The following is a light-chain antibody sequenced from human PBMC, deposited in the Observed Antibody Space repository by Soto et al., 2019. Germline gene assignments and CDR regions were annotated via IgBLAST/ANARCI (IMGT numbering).Light chain of an antibody. CDR1: QSISSSY. CDR3: QQYGISPLT. CDR2: GES. V-gene: IGKV3-20*01. J-gene: IGKJ4*01. Sequence: EIVLTQSPGTLSLSPGERATLSCRASQSISSSYLARYQQKPGQAPRLLIYGESSRATGVPDRFSGSGSGTDFPLTINRLEPEAFAVYYCQQYGISPLTFGGGTKVELK.